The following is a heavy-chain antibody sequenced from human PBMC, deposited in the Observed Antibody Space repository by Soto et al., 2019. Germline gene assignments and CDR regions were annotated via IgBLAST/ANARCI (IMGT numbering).Heavy chain of an antibody. CDR3: AKDFWPDDKNDLDF. D-gene: IGHD3-3*01. CDR2: ILAGGDKT. CDR1: GFTFRTFA. Sequence: PGGSLRLSCAASGFTFRTFAMNWVRQAPGKGLEWVSLILAGGDKTYYAESVKGRFAISRDNSKDTLYLQMNNLRAEDTAVYYCAKDFWPDDKNDLDFWGRGPLVPVSS. V-gene: IGHV3-23*03. J-gene: IGHJ4*02.